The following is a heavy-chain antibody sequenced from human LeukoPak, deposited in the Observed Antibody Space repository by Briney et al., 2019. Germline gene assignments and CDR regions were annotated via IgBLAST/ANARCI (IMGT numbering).Heavy chain of an antibody. J-gene: IGHJ4*02. CDR3: AKALEYSSSSPPNY. D-gene: IGHD6-6*01. CDR2: ISDSGGST. V-gene: IGHV3-23*01. Sequence: GGSLRLSCAASGFTFSSYAMSWVRQAPGKGLEWVSAISDSGGSTYYADSVKGRFTISRDNSKNTLYLQMNSLRAEDTAVYYCAKALEYSSSSPPNYWGQGTLVTVSS. CDR1: GFTFSSYA.